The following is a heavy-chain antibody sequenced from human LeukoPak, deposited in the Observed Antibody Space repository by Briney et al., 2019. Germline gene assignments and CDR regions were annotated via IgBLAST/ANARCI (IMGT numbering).Heavy chain of an antibody. CDR1: GYTFTSYY. CDR2: INPSGGST. Sequence: GASVKVSCKASGYTFTSYYMHWVRQAPGQGLEWMGIINPSGGSTSYAQKFQGRVTMTRDTSTSTVYMELSSLRSEDTALYYCAKDISFDGDTAMVFDYWGQGTLVTVSS. V-gene: IGHV1-46*01. D-gene: IGHD5-18*01. CDR3: AKDISFDGDTAMVFDY. J-gene: IGHJ4*02.